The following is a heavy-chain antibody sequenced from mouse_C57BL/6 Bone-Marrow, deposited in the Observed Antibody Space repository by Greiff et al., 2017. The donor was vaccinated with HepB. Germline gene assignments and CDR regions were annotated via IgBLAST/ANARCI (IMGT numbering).Heavy chain of an antibody. V-gene: IGHV1-72*01. Sequence: VKLQQPGAELVKPGASVKRSCKASGYTFTSYWIPGVKRRPGRGLEWIGRFDPISVGINYNEKFKSKATLTVDKPSSTAYMQLSSLTSEDSAVYYCASRYSNSYAMDYWGQGTSVTVSS. CDR1: GYTFTSYW. J-gene: IGHJ4*01. CDR3: ASRYSNSYAMDY. CDR2: FDPISVGI. D-gene: IGHD2-5*01.